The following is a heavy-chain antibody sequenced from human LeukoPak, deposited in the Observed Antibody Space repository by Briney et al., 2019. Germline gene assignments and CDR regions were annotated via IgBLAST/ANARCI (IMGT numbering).Heavy chain of an antibody. V-gene: IGHV3-30*04. J-gene: IGHJ6*02. CDR1: GFTFSSYA. Sequence: PGGSLRLSCAASGFTFSSYAMHWVRQAPGKGLEWVAVISYDGSNKYYADSVKGRFTISRDNSKNTLYLQMNSLRAEDTAVYYCARDRDSNYDLPYYYYGMDVWGQGTTVTVSS. CDR3: ARDRDSNYDLPYYYYGMDV. D-gene: IGHD4-11*01. CDR2: ISYDGSNK.